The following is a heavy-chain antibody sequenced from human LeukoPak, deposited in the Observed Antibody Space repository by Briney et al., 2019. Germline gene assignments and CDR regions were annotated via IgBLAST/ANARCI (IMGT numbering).Heavy chain of an antibody. Sequence: SETLSLTCAVYGGSFSGYYWSWIRQPPGKGLEWIGYIYHSGSTYYNPSLKSRVTISVDRSKNQFSLKLSSVTAADTAVYYCARAKGDYDHFDYWGQGTLVTVSS. D-gene: IGHD4-17*01. V-gene: IGHV4-34*01. CDR3: ARAKGDYDHFDY. CDR2: IYHSGST. J-gene: IGHJ4*02. CDR1: GGSFSGYY.